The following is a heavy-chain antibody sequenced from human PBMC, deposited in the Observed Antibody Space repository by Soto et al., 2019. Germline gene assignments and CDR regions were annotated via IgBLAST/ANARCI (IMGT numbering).Heavy chain of an antibody. D-gene: IGHD6-6*01. CDR3: ARDRPGVRNYGMDV. Sequence: QVQLVKSGAEVKKPGASVKVSCKASGYTFTSYDINWVRQATGQGLEWMGWMNPNSGNTGYAQKFQGRVTMTRNTSISTAYMELRSLRSEDTAVYYCARDRPGVRNYGMDVWGQGTTVTVSS. CDR2: MNPNSGNT. J-gene: IGHJ6*02. CDR1: GYTFTSYD. V-gene: IGHV1-8*01.